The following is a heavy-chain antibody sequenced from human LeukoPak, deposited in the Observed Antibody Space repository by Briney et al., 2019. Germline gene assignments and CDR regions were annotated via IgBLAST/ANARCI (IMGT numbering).Heavy chain of an antibody. CDR2: IYPGDSDT. Sequence: PGESLKISCKGSGYSFTSHWIAWVRQMPGKGLEWMGVIYPGDSDTRYSPSFQGQVTISADKSISTAYLQWRSLRASDSAMYYCARLGIADGYNYRFFDYWGQGTLVTVSS. CDR3: ARLGIADGYNYRFFDY. CDR1: GYSFTSHW. D-gene: IGHD5-24*01. V-gene: IGHV5-51*01. J-gene: IGHJ4*02.